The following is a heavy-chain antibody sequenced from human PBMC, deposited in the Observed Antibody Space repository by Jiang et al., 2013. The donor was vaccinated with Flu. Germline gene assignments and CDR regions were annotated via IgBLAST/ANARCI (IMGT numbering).Heavy chain of an antibody. V-gene: IGHV4-61*02. CDR2: IYTSGST. D-gene: IGHD7-27*01. CDR1: GGSISSGSYY. J-gene: IGHJ3*02. CDR3: ARAHPTNWGDAFDI. Sequence: GPGLVKPSQTLSLTCTVSGGSISSGSYYWSWIRQPAGKGLEWIGRIYTSGSTNYNPSLKSRVTISVDTSKNQFSLKLSSVTAADTAVYYCARAHPTNWGDAFDIWGQGTMVTVSS.